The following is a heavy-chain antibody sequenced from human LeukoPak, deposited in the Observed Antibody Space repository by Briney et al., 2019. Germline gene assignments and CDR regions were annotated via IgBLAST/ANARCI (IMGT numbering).Heavy chain of an antibody. V-gene: IGHV3-7*01. CDR1: GFTFSGFW. CDR3: ARDWSDLYGSGRPIDC. CDR2: IKGDGTEI. D-gene: IGHD3-10*01. Sequence: PAGGSLRLSCAASGFTFSGFWMSWVRQAPGKGLEWVANIKGDGTEIHYVDSVKGRFTISRDNAKNSLYLQMNSLRAEDSGVYCCARDWSDLYGSGRPIDCWGQGTLVTVSS. J-gene: IGHJ4*02.